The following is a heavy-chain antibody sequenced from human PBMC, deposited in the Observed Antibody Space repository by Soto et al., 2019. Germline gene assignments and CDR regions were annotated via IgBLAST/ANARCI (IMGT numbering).Heavy chain of an antibody. CDR3: AKVKFVAGGTFDY. CDR2: ISGSGGST. J-gene: IGHJ4*02. D-gene: IGHD3-16*01. CDR1: GFTFSSYA. Sequence: EVQLLESGGGLVQPGGSLRLSCAASGFTFSSYAMSWVRQAPGKGLEWVSSISGSGGSTYYADSVKGRFTISRDNSKNTLYLQMNSLRAEDTAVYYCAKVKFVAGGTFDYWGQGTLVIVSP. V-gene: IGHV3-23*01.